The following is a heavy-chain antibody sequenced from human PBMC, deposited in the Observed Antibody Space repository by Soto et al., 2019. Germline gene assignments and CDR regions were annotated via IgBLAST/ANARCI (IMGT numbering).Heavy chain of an antibody. J-gene: IGHJ4*02. Sequence: QVQLVESGGGVVQPGRSLRLSCAASGFTFSNFGMHWVRQAPGKGLEWVAIISYDGSNKYYADSVKGRFTISRDNSKNTLSLQMNSLRAEDTAVYYCAIHHYYDSGGYIDFWGQGTLVSVSS. V-gene: IGHV3-30*03. D-gene: IGHD3-22*01. CDR3: AIHHYYDSGGYIDF. CDR2: ISYDGSNK. CDR1: GFTFSNFG.